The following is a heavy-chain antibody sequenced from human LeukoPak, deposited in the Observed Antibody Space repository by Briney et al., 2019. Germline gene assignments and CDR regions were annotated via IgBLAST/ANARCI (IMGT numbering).Heavy chain of an antibody. CDR1: GGSFSGYY. V-gene: IGHV4-34*01. D-gene: IGHD3-22*01. CDR3: ARLSHSGYSHFDY. CDR2: INHSGST. Sequence: SETLSLTCAVYGGSFSGYYWSWIRQPPGKGLEWIGEINHSGSTNYNPSLKSRVTISVGTSKNQFSLKLSSVTAAETAVYYCARLSHSGYSHFDYWGQGTLVTVSS. J-gene: IGHJ4*02.